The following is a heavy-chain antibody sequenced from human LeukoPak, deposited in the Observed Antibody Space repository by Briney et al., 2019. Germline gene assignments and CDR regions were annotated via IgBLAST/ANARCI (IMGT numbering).Heavy chain of an antibody. Sequence: SETLSLTCTVSGGSIRSYYWNWIRQSPGKTLEWIGYIYYSGSTNYNPSLKSRVTISVDTSKSQFSLKLSSVTAADTAVYYCARDEGGQLNYFDYWGQGTLVTVPS. CDR1: GGSIRSYY. CDR2: IYYSGST. CDR3: ARDEGGQLNYFDY. V-gene: IGHV4-59*01. J-gene: IGHJ4*02. D-gene: IGHD2-2*01.